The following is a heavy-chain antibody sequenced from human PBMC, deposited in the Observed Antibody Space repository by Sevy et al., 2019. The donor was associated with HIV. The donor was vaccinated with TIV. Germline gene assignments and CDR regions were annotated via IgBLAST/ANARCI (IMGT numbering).Heavy chain of an antibody. D-gene: IGHD6-19*01. V-gene: IGHV3-30*02. Sequence: GGSLRLSCAASGFIFSSFGMHWVRQAPGKGLEWVAFIHYKGSDKYYADAVKGRYTISRDNSKNTVNLQMGSLRAEDTAVDYCAKDYSTGWYGYYYGMDVRGQGTTVTVSS. CDR3: AKDYSTGWYGYYYGMDV. CDR2: IHYKGSDK. CDR1: GFIFSSFG. J-gene: IGHJ6*02.